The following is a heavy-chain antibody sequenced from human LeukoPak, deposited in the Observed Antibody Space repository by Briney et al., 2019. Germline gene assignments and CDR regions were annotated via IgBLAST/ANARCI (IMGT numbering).Heavy chain of an antibody. CDR3: AKDEVGGHFEY. CDR2: INWNGGST. J-gene: IGHJ4*02. Sequence: GGSLRLSCAASGFTFDDYGMSWVRQAPGKGLEWVSGINWNGGSTGYADSVKGRFTISRDNAKNSVHLQMNNLRVEDTAVYYCAKDEVGGHFEYWGQGILVTVSS. CDR1: GFTFDDYG. V-gene: IGHV3-20*04.